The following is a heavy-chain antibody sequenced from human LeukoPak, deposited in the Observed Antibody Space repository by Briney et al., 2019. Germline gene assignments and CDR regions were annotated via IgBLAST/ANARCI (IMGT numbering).Heavy chain of an antibody. CDR3: AKSADGIVEVIRKREFDY. V-gene: IGHV3-23*01. J-gene: IGHJ4*02. CDR1: GFTLNNYA. D-gene: IGHD1-26*01. Sequence: GGSLRLSCAASGFTLNNYAMSWVRQAPGKGLEWVSIINNSGGSTYYADSVKGRFTISRDLSKNTLYLQMNSLRAEDTAVYYCAKSADGIVEVIRKREFDYWGQGTLVTVSS. CDR2: INNSGGST.